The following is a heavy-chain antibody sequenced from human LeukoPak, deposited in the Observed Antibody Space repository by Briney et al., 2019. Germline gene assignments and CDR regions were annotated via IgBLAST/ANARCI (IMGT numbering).Heavy chain of an antibody. CDR3: ARSDVDLVAKIPAFDI. CDR2: IIPIFGTE. J-gene: IGHJ3*02. D-gene: IGHD5-12*01. CDR1: GGTFNNYA. V-gene: IGHV1-69*05. Sequence: ASVKVSCKASGGTFNNYAISWVRQAPGQGLEWMGGIIPIFGTENYAQKFQGRVTITTDESTSTAYMELSSLRSEDTAVYYCARSDVDLVAKIPAFDIWGQGTVVTVSS.